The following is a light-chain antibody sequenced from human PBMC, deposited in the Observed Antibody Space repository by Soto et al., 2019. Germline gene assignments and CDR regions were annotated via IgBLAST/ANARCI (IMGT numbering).Light chain of an antibody. J-gene: IGKJ1*01. CDR1: QSVSSN. V-gene: IGKV3D-15*01. CDR3: QQYNDWPLT. Sequence: EIVMTQSPATLSVSPGERATLSCRASQSVSSNKLAWYQQKPGQAPRLLIYGASSRATGIPDRFSGSGSGTDFTLTISSLQSEDFALYYCQQYNDWPLTFGQGTKVDIK. CDR2: GAS.